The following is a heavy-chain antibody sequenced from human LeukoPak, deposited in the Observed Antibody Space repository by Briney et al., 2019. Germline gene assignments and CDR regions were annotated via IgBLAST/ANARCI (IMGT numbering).Heavy chain of an antibody. J-gene: IGHJ4*02. CDR1: GFTFSSYS. CDR2: ISSSGSTI. V-gene: IGHV3-48*04. D-gene: IGHD5-24*01. Sequence: GGSLRLSCAASGFTFSSYSMNWVRQAPGKGLEWISYISSSGSTIYYADSVRGRFTISRDSAKNSLYLQMNSLRVEDTAVYYCARPSSTLEMAIIPFDYWGQGTLVTVSS. CDR3: ARPSSTLEMAIIPFDY.